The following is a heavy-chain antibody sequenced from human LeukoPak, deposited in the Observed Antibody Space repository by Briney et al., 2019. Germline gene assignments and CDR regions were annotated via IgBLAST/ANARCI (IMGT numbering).Heavy chain of an antibody. D-gene: IGHD3/OR15-3a*01. CDR3: ATMIFGGGFDY. Sequence: GGSLRLSCVASGFTFSSYWMSWVRQAPGKGLEWVANIKEDGGEENYVDSAKGRFTISRDNAKKSLYLQMNSLRAEDTALYYCATMIFGGGFDYWGQGTLVTVSS. CDR2: IKEDGGEE. J-gene: IGHJ4*02. CDR1: GFTFSSYW. V-gene: IGHV3-7*01.